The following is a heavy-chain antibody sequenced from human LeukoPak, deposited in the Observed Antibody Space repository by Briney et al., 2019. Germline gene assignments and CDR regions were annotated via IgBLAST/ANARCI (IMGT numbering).Heavy chain of an antibody. Sequence: GGSLRLSCAASGFTFSSYGMHWVRQAPGKGLEWVAFIRYDGSNKYYADSVKGRFTISRDNSKNTLYLQMNSLRAEDTAVYYCAKTEIRYCINGCTPFDPWGQGTLVTVSS. V-gene: IGHV3-30*02. CDR3: AKTEIRYCINGCTPFDP. J-gene: IGHJ5*02. CDR1: GFTFSSYG. CDR2: IRYDGSNK. D-gene: IGHD2-8*01.